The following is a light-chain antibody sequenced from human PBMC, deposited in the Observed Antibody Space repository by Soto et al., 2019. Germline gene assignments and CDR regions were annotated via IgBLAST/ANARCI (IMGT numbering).Light chain of an antibody. Sequence: DIQMTQSPSTVSASVGDRVTITCRASQTISSWLAWYQHKPGKGPRLLIYKASTLQSGVPPRFSGSGSGTEFTLTISSLQPDDFATYYCQQYGTYSYTFGQGTKVDIK. CDR1: QTISSW. J-gene: IGKJ2*01. CDR3: QQYGTYSYT. CDR2: KAS. V-gene: IGKV1-5*03.